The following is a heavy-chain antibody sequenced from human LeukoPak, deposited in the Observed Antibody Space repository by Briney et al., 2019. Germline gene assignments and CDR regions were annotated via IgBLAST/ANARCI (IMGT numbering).Heavy chain of an antibody. J-gene: IGHJ4*02. CDR2: MSGSGGNT. V-gene: IGHV3-23*01. CDR1: GFTVSSNS. Sequence: QPGGSLRLSCTVSGFTVSSNSMSWVRQAPGKGLEWVSSMSGSGGNTYYADSVKGRFTISRDNSKNTLYLQMNSLRAEDTAVYYCAKDRVLWFGELSAFDYWGQGTLVTVSS. CDR3: AKDRVLWFGELSAFDY. D-gene: IGHD3-10*01.